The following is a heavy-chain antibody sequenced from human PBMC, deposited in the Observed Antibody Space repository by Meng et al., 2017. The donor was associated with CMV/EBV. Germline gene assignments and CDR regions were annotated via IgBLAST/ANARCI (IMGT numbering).Heavy chain of an antibody. V-gene: IGHV1-46*01. J-gene: IGHJ6*02. CDR2: INPSGGST. D-gene: IGHD6-13*01. CDR1: GYTFTSYY. CDR3: ARVAAAGTDYYYGMDV. Sequence: GESLKISCKASGYTFTSYYMHWVRQAPGQGLEWMGIINPSGGSTSYAQKFQGRVTMTRDTSTSTVYMELSSLRSEDTAVYYCARVAAAGTDYYYGMDVWGQGTTVTVSS.